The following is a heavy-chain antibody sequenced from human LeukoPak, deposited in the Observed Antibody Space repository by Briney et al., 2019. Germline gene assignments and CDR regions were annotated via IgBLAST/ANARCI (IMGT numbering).Heavy chain of an antibody. CDR2: ISSSGSTI. CDR1: GFTFSDYY. V-gene: IGHV3-11*04. D-gene: IGHD6-19*01. Sequence: GGSLGLSCAASGFTFSDYYMSWIRQAPGKGLEWVSYISSSGSTIYYADSVKGRFTISRDNAKNSLYLQMNSLRAEDTAVYYCATSGWYGYYYFDYWGQGTLVTVSS. J-gene: IGHJ4*02. CDR3: ATSGWYGYYYFDY.